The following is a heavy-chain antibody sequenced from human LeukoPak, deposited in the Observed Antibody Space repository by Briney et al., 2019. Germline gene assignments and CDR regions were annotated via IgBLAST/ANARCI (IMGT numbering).Heavy chain of an antibody. V-gene: IGHV4-59*08. Sequence: SETLSLTCTVSGASISSYYWSWIRQPPGKGLEWLGYIYYSGGTNYNPSLKSRVTISVDTSKNQFSLKLSSVTAADTAVYYCARTDGYSLFDYWGQGTLVTVSS. CDR3: ARTDGYSLFDY. CDR2: IYYSGGT. CDR1: GASISSYY. D-gene: IGHD5-24*01. J-gene: IGHJ4*02.